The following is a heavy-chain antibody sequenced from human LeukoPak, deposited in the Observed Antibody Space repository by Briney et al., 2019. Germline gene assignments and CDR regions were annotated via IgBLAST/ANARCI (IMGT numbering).Heavy chain of an antibody. CDR2: INSDGSST. V-gene: IGHV3-74*01. D-gene: IGHD3-10*01. CDR1: GFTFSSYW. J-gene: IGHJ4*02. CDR3: AKGGTHYYGPGEGVDY. Sequence: HSGGSLRLSCAASGFTFSSYWMHWVRQAPGKGLVWVSRINSDGSSTSYADSVKGRFTISRDNAKNTLYLQMNSLRAEDTAVYYCAKGGTHYYGPGEGVDYWGQGTLVTVSS.